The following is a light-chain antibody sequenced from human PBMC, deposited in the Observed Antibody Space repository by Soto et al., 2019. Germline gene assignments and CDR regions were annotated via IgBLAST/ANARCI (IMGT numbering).Light chain of an antibody. J-gene: IGLJ2*01. CDR2: DDS. CDR3: QGWDSSSDPVV. V-gene: IGLV3-21*02. CDR1: NIGSKS. Sequence: SYELTQPPSVSVAPGQTARITCGGNNIGSKSVHWYQQKPGQAPVLVVYDDSDLPSGIPERFSGSNSGNTATLTISRVEAGDEADYYCQGWDSSSDPVVFGGGTKLTVL.